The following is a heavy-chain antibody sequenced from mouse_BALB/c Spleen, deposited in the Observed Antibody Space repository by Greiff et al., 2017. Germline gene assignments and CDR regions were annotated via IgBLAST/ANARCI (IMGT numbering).Heavy chain of an antibody. V-gene: IGHV5-6-5*01. CDR1: GFTFSSYA. D-gene: IGHD1-1*01. J-gene: IGHJ1*01. Sequence: EVMLVESGGGLVKPGGSLKLSCAASGFTFSSYAMSWVRQTPEKWLEWVASISSGGSTYYPDSVKGRFTISRDNARNILYLQMSSLRSEDTAMYYCARGPGPYYGSSYWYFDVWGAGTTVTVSS. CDR2: ISSGGST. CDR3: ARGPGPYYGSSYWYFDV.